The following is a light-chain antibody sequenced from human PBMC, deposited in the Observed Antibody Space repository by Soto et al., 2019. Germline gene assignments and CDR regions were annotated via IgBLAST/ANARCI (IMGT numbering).Light chain of an antibody. CDR2: STN. CDR3: LLYMGNGIYL. CDR1: SAPVSTTYY. Sequence: QTVVTQEPSVSVSPGGTVTLTCGLRSAPVSTTYYPAWCQQTPGQPPRTLIYSTNTRSSGVPDRFSGSIRGNKAALTITGAQADDEAYYHCLLYMGNGIYLFGPGTKVTVL. V-gene: IGLV8-61*01. J-gene: IGLJ1*01.